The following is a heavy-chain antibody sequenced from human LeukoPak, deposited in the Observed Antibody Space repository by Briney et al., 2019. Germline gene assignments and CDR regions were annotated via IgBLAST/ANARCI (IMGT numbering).Heavy chain of an antibody. CDR1: GGTFSSYA. D-gene: IGHD6-6*01. Sequence: ASVKVSCKASGGTFSSYAISWVRQAPGQGLEWMGGIIPIFGTANYAQKFRGRVTITTDESTSTAYMELSSLRSEDTAVYYCARDGGKEYSSSSYYFDYWGQGTLVTVSS. CDR3: ARDGGKEYSSSSYYFDY. CDR2: IIPIFGTA. J-gene: IGHJ4*02. V-gene: IGHV1-69*05.